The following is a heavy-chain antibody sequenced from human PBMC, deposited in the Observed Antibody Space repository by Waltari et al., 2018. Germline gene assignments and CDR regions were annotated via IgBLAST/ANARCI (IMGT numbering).Heavy chain of an antibody. CDR3: ALDSSGLFDY. Sequence: EVQLVESGGGLVKPGGSLRLSCAASGFNFSSYNMNWVRQAPGKGLEWVSSISRRSSYIDYADSMKGRFTISRDNAKNSLYLQMNSLLAEDTAVYYCALDSSGLFDYWGQGTLVTVSS. D-gene: IGHD6-19*01. J-gene: IGHJ4*02. CDR2: ISRRSSYI. V-gene: IGHV3-21*01. CDR1: GFNFSSYN.